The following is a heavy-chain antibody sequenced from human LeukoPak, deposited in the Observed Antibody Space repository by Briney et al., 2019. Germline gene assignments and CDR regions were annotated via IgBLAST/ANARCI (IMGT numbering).Heavy chain of an antibody. CDR3: ARGTHSGFDY. CDR1: GFTFSSYA. CDR2: IKQDGSEK. D-gene: IGHD2-2*01. Sequence: GGSLRLSCAASGFTFSSYAMSWVRQAPGKGLEWVANIKQDGSEKYYVDSVKGRFTISRDNAKNSLYLQMNSLRAEDTAVNYCARGTHSGFDYWGQGTLVTVSS. V-gene: IGHV3-7*01. J-gene: IGHJ4*02.